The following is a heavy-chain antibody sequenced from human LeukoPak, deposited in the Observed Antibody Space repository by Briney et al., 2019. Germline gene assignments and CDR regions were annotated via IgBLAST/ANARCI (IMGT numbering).Heavy chain of an antibody. D-gene: IGHD3-10*01. CDR1: GGSISSSS. CDR3: AKDRGFGVFFQYYFDY. CDR2: ISYDGSNK. J-gene: IGHJ4*02. Sequence: LSLTCTVSGGSISSSSYYWGWIRQAPGTGLEWVAVISYDGSNKYYADSVKGRFTISRDNSKNTLYLQMNSLRAEDTAVYYCAKDRGFGVFFQYYFDYWGQGTLVTVSS. V-gene: IGHV3-30*18.